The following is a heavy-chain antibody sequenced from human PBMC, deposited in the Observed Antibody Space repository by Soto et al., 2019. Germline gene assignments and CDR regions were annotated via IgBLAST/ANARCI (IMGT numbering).Heavy chain of an antibody. CDR1: GFTFSSYA. V-gene: IGHV3-30-3*01. D-gene: IGHD3-16*01. J-gene: IGHJ4*02. CDR3: ARASGGSWDY. Sequence: GSLRLSCAASGFTFSSYAMHWVRQAPGKGLEWVAVISYDGSNKYCADSVKGRFTISRDNSKNTLYLQMNSLRAEDTAVYYCARASGGSWDYWGQGTLVTVSS. CDR2: ISYDGSNK.